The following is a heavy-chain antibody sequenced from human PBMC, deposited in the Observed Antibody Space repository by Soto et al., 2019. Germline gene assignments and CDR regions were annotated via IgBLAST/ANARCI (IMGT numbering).Heavy chain of an antibody. V-gene: IGHV1-18*01. CDR2: ISAYNGNT. CDR1: GYTFTSYG. CDR3: ARAVVGTGTTMFYFDY. Sequence: QVQLVQSGAEVKKPGASVKVSCKASGYTFTSYGISWVRQAPGQGLEWMGWISAYNGNTNYAQKLQGRVTMTTDTXTXXAYMELRSLRSDDTAVYYCARAVVGTGTTMFYFDYWGQGTLVTVSS. J-gene: IGHJ4*02. D-gene: IGHD1-1*01.